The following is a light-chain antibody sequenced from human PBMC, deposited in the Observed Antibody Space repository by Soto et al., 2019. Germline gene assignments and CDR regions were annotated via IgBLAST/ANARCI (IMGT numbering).Light chain of an antibody. CDR3: CSYAGSSTLL. CDR1: SSDIGSYNL. CDR2: AVS. J-gene: IGLJ3*02. V-gene: IGLV2-23*02. Sequence: QSALTQPASVSGSPGQSITVSCTGTSSDIGSYNLVSWYQHHPGKAPKLMIYAVSKRPSGVSSRFSGSKSGNTASLTSSGLQAEDEADYFCCSYAGSSTLLFGGGTKVTVL.